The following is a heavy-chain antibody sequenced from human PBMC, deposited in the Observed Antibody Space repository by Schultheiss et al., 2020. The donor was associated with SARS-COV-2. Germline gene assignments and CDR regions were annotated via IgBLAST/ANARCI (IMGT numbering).Heavy chain of an antibody. CDR3: ARGGGTDGDYVGDDAFDI. CDR1: GFPSSTYG. J-gene: IGHJ3*02. Sequence: GGSLRLSCAASGFPSSTYGMHWVRQAPGKGLEWVAFIWYDGSHKYYGDSVKGRFTISRDNSKNTLSLQMNSLRAEDTALYYCARGGGTDGDYVGDDAFDIWGQGTMVTVSS. D-gene: IGHD4-17*01. V-gene: IGHV3-33*01. CDR2: IWYDGSHK.